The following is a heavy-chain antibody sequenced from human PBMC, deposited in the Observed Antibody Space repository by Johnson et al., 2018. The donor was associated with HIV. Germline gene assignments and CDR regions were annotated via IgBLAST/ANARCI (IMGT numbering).Heavy chain of an antibody. V-gene: IGHV3-7*01. Sequence: VQLVESGGGLVQPGGSLRLSCAASGFTFSAYWMSWVRQAPGEGLEWVANIKQDGSEKYYVDSVKGRFTISRDNAKNSLYLQMNSLRAEDTAVYYCASEYYYDSSGYLYDAFDFWGQGTMVTVSS. D-gene: IGHD3-22*01. CDR2: IKQDGSEK. CDR3: ASEYYYDSSGYLYDAFDF. CDR1: GFTFSAYW. J-gene: IGHJ3*01.